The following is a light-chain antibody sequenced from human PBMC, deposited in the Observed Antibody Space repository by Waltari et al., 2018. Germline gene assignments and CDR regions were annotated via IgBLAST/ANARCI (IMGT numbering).Light chain of an antibody. CDR3: QAWDSSTVV. CDR2: QDN. V-gene: IGLV3-1*01. CDR1: KLEDKY. J-gene: IGLJ2*01. Sequence: SYELTQPPSLSVSPGQTASITCSGDKLEDKYACWYQQKPGQSPVLVIYQDNKRPSGIPGRFSGFISGNTATLTSSETQAMDEADYYCQAWDSSTVVFGGGTKLTVL.